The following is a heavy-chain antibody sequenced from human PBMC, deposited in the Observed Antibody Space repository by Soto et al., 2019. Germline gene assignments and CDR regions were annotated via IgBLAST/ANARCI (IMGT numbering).Heavy chain of an antibody. Sequence: QVQLVQSGAEVKKPGASVKVSCKASGYTFTSYGISWVRQAPGQGLEWMGWISDYNGNTNYAQKLQCRVTMTTDTSTSTAYMELRSLRSDDTAVYDCARDVLYYYDSSGYPRDQYYYSDYGMDVWGQGTTVTAAS. D-gene: IGHD3-22*01. V-gene: IGHV1-18*01. CDR3: ARDVLYYYDSSGYPRDQYYYSDYGMDV. CDR2: ISDYNGNT. CDR1: GYTFTSYG. J-gene: IGHJ6*02.